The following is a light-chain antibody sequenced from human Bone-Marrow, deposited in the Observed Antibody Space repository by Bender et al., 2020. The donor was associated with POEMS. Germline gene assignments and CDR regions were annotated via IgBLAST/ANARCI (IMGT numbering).Light chain of an antibody. CDR2: EVT. CDR3: NSYTTSSTWV. J-gene: IGLJ3*02. Sequence: QSALTQPASVSGSPGQSITISCTGTNSDVGGYKYVSWYQQHPGKAPKLIIYEVTNRPSGVSNRFSGSKSGNTASLTISGLQAEDEADYYCNSYTTSSTWVFGGGTKLTVL. V-gene: IGLV2-14*01. CDR1: NSDVGGYKY.